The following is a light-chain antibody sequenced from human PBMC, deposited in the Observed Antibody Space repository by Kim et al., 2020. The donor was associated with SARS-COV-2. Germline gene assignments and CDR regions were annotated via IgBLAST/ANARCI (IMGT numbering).Light chain of an antibody. CDR2: DVS. CDR1: SSDVGGYNY. CDR3: SSYTSSSTWV. Sequence: QSALTQPASVSGSTGQSISISCTGTSSDVGGYNYVSWYQQHPGKAPTLMIYDVSNRPSGVSNRCSGSKSGNTASLTISGLQAEDEADYYCSSYTSSSTWVFGGGTQLTVL. J-gene: IGLJ3*02. V-gene: IGLV2-14*03.